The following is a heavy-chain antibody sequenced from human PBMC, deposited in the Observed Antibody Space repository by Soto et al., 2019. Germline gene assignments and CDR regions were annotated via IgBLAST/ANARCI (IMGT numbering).Heavy chain of an antibody. D-gene: IGHD3-10*01. Sequence: SETLSLTCTVSGDSISSGSYYWNWIRQHPGKGLEWIGYMYYSGSTYYNPSLKSRITISRDTSKNQFSLRLSSVTAADTAMYYCARDNPDVVRQGFDPCGQGILVTVSS. CDR3: ARDNPDVVRQGFDP. J-gene: IGHJ5*02. CDR2: MYYSGST. V-gene: IGHV4-31*03. CDR1: GDSISSGSYY.